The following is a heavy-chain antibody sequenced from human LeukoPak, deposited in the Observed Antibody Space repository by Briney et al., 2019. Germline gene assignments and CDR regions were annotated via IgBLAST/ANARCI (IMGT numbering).Heavy chain of an antibody. V-gene: IGHV1-46*01. CDR1: EYTFTSYY. CDR2: INPIGGST. D-gene: IGHD3-22*01. Sequence: GASVKVSCKASEYTFTSYYIHWVRQPPEQGLDGMGIINPIGGSTSYAQKFQGRVTMTRDTSTSTVYMELSSLRSEDTAVYYCARDPANYYDSSGYDLNWFDPWGQGTLVTVSS. J-gene: IGHJ5*02. CDR3: ARDPANYYDSSGYDLNWFDP.